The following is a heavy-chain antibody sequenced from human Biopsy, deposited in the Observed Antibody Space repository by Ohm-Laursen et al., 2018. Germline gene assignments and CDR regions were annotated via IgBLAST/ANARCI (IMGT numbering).Heavy chain of an antibody. V-gene: IGHV3-21*01. D-gene: IGHD2-8*01. CDR1: GVTLSGYS. J-gene: IGHJ4*02. CDR2: IGASSSYI. Sequence: GSLRLSCAAAGVTLSGYSMNWVRQAPGKGLEWVSSIGASSSYIYYADSVKGRFTVSKENGKNSLYLHMNSLRVEDTAVYYCARDGEAKYCKHGVCPSDFWGQGTLVTVSS. CDR3: ARDGEAKYCKHGVCPSDF.